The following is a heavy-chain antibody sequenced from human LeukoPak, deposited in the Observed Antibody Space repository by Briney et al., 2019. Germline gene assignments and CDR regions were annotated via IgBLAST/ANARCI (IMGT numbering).Heavy chain of an antibody. CDR1: GFTFSSYA. V-gene: IGHV3-23*01. D-gene: IGHD3-10*01. J-gene: IGHJ4*02. CDR2: ISGSDGTT. Sequence: PGGSLRLSCASSGFTFSSYAMSWVRQAPGKGPEWVSGISGSDGTTHYAASVKGRFTISRDNSNNTLSLQMHSLRAEDAAVYYCAKRLWSTSGAYSPFDYWGQGTLVTVFS. CDR3: AKRLWSTSGAYSPFDY.